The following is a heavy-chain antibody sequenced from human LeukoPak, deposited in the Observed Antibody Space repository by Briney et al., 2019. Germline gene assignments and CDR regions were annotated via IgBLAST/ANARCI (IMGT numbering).Heavy chain of an antibody. D-gene: IGHD6-19*01. V-gene: IGHV6-1*01. CDR1: GDSVSRNSAA. CDR2: TYYRFMWYN. CDR3: ARDHGSGWYSYLDD. J-gene: IGHJ4*02. Sequence: SQTLSLTCAISGDSVSRNSAAWNWIRQSPSRGLEWLGSTYYRFMWYNDYAVSVKSRITINPDTTKNQSSLPLNSMTPEDTAVYYCARDHGSGWYSYLDDWGQGTLVTVSS.